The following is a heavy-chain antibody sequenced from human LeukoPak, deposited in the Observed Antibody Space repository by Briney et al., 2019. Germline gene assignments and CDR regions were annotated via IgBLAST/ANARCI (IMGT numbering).Heavy chain of an antibody. V-gene: IGHV1-46*01. CDR2: INPSGGST. J-gene: IGHJ4*02. CDR3: ARDQVGGDTAMVDIFDY. CDR1: GYTFTSYY. Sequence: ASVKVSCKASGYTFTSYYMHWVRQAPGQGLEWMGIINPSGGSTGYAQKFQGRVTMTRDTSTSTVYMELSSLRSEDTAVYYCARDQVGGDTAMVDIFDYWGQGTLVTVSS. D-gene: IGHD5-18*01.